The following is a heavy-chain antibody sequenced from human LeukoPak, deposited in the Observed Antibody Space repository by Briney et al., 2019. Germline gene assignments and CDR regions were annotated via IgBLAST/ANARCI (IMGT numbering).Heavy chain of an antibody. J-gene: IGHJ6*02. Sequence: EASVKVSCKASGYTFTGYYMHWVRQAPGQGLEWMGWINPNSGGTNYAQKFQGWVTMTRDTSISTAYMELSRLRSDDTAVYYCARGERQQLVSGYYYYYGMDVWGQGTTVPSP. CDR1: GYTFTGYY. V-gene: IGHV1-2*04. CDR2: INPNSGGT. CDR3: ARGERQQLVSGYYYYYGMDV. D-gene: IGHD6-13*01.